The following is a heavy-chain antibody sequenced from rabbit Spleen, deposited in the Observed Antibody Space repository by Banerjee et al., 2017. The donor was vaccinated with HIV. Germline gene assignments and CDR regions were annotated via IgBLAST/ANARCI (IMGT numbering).Heavy chain of an antibody. CDR2: INTATGKG. CDR1: GFTISNYYY. V-gene: IGHV1S45*01. J-gene: IGHJ6*01. Sequence: QEQLVESGGGLVQPEGSLTLTCTASGFTISNYYYMCWVRQVPGKGLEWIGCINTATGKGVYASWAKGRFTISKTSSTTVTLQMTSLTAADTATYFCARDSGSSFSTYGMDLWGPGTLVTVS. D-gene: IGHD8-1*01. CDR3: ARDSGSSFSTYGMDL.